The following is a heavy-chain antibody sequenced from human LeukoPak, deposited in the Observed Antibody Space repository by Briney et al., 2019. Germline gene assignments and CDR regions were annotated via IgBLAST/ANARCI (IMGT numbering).Heavy chain of an antibody. V-gene: IGHV4-61*02. D-gene: IGHD3-16*01. J-gene: IGHJ3*02. CDR2: IYTSGST. CDR1: GGSISSGSYY. Sequence: SQTLSLTCTVSGGSISSGSYYWSWIRQPAGKGLEWIGRIYTSGSTNYNPSLKSRVTISVDTSKNQFSLKLSSVTAADTAVYYCARHDPSAFDIWGQGTMVTVSS. CDR3: ARHDPSAFDI.